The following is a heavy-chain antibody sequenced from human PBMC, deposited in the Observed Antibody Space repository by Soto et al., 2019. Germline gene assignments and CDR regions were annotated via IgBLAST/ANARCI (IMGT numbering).Heavy chain of an antibody. D-gene: IGHD3-10*01. V-gene: IGHV4-34*01. CDR3: ARGLGGWYYGSGSDYPSYYSYYVDV. CDR2: INHSGST. CDR1: GGSFSGYY. Sequence: PSETLSLTCAVYGGSFSGYYWSWIRQPPGKGLEWIGEINHSGSTNYNPSLKSRVTISVDTSKNQFSLKLSSVTAADTAVYYCARGLGGWYYGSGSDYPSYYSYYVDVWGKGTTVTVSS. J-gene: IGHJ6*03.